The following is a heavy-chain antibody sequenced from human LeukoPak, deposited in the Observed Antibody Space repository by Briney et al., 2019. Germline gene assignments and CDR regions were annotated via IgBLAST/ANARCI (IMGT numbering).Heavy chain of an antibody. Sequence: PSETLSLPCTVSGGPISSYYWSWIRQPPGKGLEWIGYIYYSGCTNYNASLKSRVTLSLDRSKNQFSLKLWSVTTADTALYYCARERLGQGAFVIGGQGTRVTVSS. V-gene: IGHV4-59*01. CDR2: IYYSGCT. CDR3: ARERLGQGAFVI. CDR1: GGPISSYY. J-gene: IGHJ3*02.